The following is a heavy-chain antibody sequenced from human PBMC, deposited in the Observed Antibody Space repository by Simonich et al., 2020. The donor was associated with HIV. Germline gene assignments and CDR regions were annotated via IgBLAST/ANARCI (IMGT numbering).Heavy chain of an antibody. CDR3: ARHRRVGATTGDAFDI. CDR1: GGSFSGYF. V-gene: IGHV4-34*01. D-gene: IGHD1-26*01. Sequence: QVQLQQWGAGLLKPSETLSLTCAVYGGSFSGYFWSWIRQPPGRGLEWIAEINHSGSTNYNPSLKRRLTISVDTSKNQFSRKRSSVTAADTAVYYCARHRRVGATTGDAFDIWGQGTMVTVSS. CDR2: INHSGST. J-gene: IGHJ3*02.